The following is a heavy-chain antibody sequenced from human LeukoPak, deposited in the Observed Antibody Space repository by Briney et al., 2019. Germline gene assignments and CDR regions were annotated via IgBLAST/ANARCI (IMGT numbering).Heavy chain of an antibody. V-gene: IGHV4-39*01. Sequence: PSETLSLTCTASGGSISSSSYYWGWIRQPPGKGLEWIGSIYYSGSTYYNPSPKSRVTISVDTSKNQFSLKLSSVAAADTAVYYCARHPLAGATAPNYFDYWGQGTLVTVSS. CDR2: IYYSGST. CDR1: GGSISSSSYY. CDR3: ARHPLAGATAPNYFDY. D-gene: IGHD6-25*01. J-gene: IGHJ4*02.